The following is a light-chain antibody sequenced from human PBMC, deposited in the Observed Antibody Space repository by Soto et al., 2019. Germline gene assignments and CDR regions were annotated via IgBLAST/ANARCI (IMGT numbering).Light chain of an antibody. J-gene: IGLJ7*01. CDR2: DNT. CDR1: SSNIGNNY. Sequence: QSVLTHPPSVSAAPGQKVTISCAGSSSNIGNNYVSWYQDLQGTPPKLLIYDNTKRPSGIPDRFSASKSGTSATLGIAGLQTGDEGDYYCATWDSSLSAAVFGGGTQLTVL. V-gene: IGLV1-51*01. CDR3: ATWDSSLSAAV.